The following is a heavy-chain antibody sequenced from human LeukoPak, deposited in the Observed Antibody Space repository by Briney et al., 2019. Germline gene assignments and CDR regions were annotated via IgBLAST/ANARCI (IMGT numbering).Heavy chain of an antibody. J-gene: IGHJ4*02. Sequence: GRSLRLSCAASGFTFDDYAMHWVRHAPGKGLEWVSGISWNRAYIGYADSVKGRFTISRDNAKNSLYLQMNSLRAEDTAVYYCGKEVPGDIVYLDYWGQGTLVTVSS. CDR2: ISWNRAYI. D-gene: IGHD2-2*02. CDR1: GFTFDDYA. V-gene: IGHV3-9*01. CDR3: GKEVPGDIVYLDY.